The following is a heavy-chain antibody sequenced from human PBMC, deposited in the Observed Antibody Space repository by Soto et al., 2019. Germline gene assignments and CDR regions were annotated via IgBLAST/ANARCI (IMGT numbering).Heavy chain of an antibody. J-gene: IGHJ4*02. Sequence: QVQLVQSGADVKKPGASVRVSCQASGYTFTSYGISWVRQTPGQRLEWMGWISTYNSNTNYAQKFQVRVTMTTDTSPNPAYMDLRILRSDGTGVDYCAREGQLYLHYFGYWGQGTLVTVSS. CDR2: ISTYNSNT. D-gene: IGHD2-15*01. CDR1: GYTFTSYG. V-gene: IGHV1-18*01. CDR3: AREGQLYLHYFGY.